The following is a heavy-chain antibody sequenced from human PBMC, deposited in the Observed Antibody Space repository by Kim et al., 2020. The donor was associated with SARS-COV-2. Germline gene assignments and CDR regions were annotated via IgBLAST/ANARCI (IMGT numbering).Heavy chain of an antibody. D-gene: IGHD6-19*01. CDR3: ARDCIAVAGTLISWFDP. CDR1: GFTFSSYG. V-gene: IGHV3-33*01. J-gene: IGHJ5*02. Sequence: GGSLRLSCAASGFTFSSYGMHWVRQAPGKGLEWVAVIWYDGSNKYYADSVKGRFTISRDNSKNTLYLQMNSLRAEDTAVYYCARDCIAVAGTLISWFDPWGQGTLVTVSS. CDR2: IWYDGSNK.